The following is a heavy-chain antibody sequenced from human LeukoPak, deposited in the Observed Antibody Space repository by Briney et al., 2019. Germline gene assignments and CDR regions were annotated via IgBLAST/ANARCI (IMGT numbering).Heavy chain of an antibody. CDR2: IYYSGST. CDR3: ARLLTIVVPAAMFRGPVNWFDP. V-gene: IGHV4-39*01. Sequence: PSETLSLTCTVSGGSISSSSYYWGWIRQPPGKGLEWIGSIYYSGSTYYNPSLKSRVTISVDTSKNQFSLKLSSVTAADTAVYYYARLLTIVVPAAMFRGPVNWFDPWGQGTLVTVSS. CDR1: GGSISSSSYY. J-gene: IGHJ5*02. D-gene: IGHD2-2*01.